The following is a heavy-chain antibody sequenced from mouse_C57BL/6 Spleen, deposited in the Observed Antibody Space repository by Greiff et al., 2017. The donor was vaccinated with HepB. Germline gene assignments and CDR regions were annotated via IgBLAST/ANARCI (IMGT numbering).Heavy chain of an antibody. V-gene: IGHV1-7*01. J-gene: IGHJ2*01. CDR1: GYTFTSYW. D-gene: IGHD1-1*01. CDR3: APITTVVGDYFDY. Sequence: VQLQESGAELAKPGASVKLSCKASGYTFTSYWMHWVKQRPGQGLEWIGYINPSSGYTKYNQKFKDKATLTADKYSSTAYRQLSSLTYEDAAVYYCAPITTVVGDYFDYWGQGTTLTVSS. CDR2: INPSSGYT.